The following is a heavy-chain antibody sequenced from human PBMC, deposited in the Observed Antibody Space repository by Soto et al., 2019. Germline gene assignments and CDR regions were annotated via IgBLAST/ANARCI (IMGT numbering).Heavy chain of an antibody. D-gene: IGHD2-15*01. CDR2: ISSSSSYI. Sequence: EVQLVESGGGLVKPGGSLRLSCAASGFTFSSYSMNWVRQAPGKGLEWVSSISSSSSYIYYADSVKGRFTISRDNAKNSLYLQMNSLRAEDTAVYYCARDCSGGSCSPPRFYYWGQGTLVNVSS. CDR3: ARDCSGGSCSPPRFYY. V-gene: IGHV3-21*01. CDR1: GFTFSSYS. J-gene: IGHJ4*02.